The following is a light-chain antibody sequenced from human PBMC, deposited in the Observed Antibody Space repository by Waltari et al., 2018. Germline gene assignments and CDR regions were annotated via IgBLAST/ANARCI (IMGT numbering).Light chain of an antibody. CDR3: QQANSRPCN. J-gene: IGKJ4*01. CDR2: ATA. V-gene: IGKV1-12*02. Sequence: DIQMTQSPSAVSASVGDRVTITCRASQGLSGWLAWYQQKPGKAPNLLMYATASLQSGVASRFSGCGSAIDFTHSLDSLQPVEFETYYWQQANSRPCNFGGGTKVEIK. CDR1: QGLSGW.